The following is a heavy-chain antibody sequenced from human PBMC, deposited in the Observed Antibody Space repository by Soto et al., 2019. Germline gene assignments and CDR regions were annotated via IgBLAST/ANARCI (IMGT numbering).Heavy chain of an antibody. CDR1: GYTFTSYA. Sequence: ASVKVSCKASGYTFTSYAMHWVRQAPGQRLEWMGWINAGNGNTKYSQKFQGRVTITRDTSASTAYMELSSLRSEDTAVYYCARGVVGSRSSSWPYHYYGMDVWGQGTTVTVSS. V-gene: IGHV1-3*01. CDR3: ARGVVGSRSSSWPYHYYGMDV. CDR2: INAGNGNT. J-gene: IGHJ6*02. D-gene: IGHD6-13*01.